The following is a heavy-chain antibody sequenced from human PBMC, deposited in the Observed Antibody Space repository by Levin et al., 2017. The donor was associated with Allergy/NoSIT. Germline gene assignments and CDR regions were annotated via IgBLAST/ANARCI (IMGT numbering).Heavy chain of an antibody. CDR3: ARDSEYYDILTGYSRSYGYFDL. Sequence: GGSLRLSCAASGFTFSSYAMHWVRQAPGKGLEWVAVISYDGSNKYYADSVKGRFTISRDNSKNTLYLQMNSLRAEDTAVYYCARDSEYYDILTGYSRSYGYFDLWGRGTLVTVSS. CDR2: ISYDGSNK. V-gene: IGHV3-30-3*01. J-gene: IGHJ2*01. D-gene: IGHD3-9*01. CDR1: GFTFSSYA.